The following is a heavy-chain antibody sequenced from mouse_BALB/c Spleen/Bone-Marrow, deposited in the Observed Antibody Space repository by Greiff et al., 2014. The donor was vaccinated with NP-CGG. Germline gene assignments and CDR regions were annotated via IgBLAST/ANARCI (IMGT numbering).Heavy chain of an antibody. J-gene: IGHJ2*01. V-gene: IGHV1-7*01. D-gene: IGHD4-1*01. CDR3: ARGVGRAFDY. CDR2: INPSTGYT. Sequence: QVQLQQSGAELAKPGASVKMSCKASGYTFTSYWMHWVKQRPGQGPEWIGYINPSTGYTEYNQKFKDKATLTADKSSSTAYMQLSSLTSEDSAVYYCARGVGRAFDYWGQGTTLTVSS. CDR1: GYTFTSYW.